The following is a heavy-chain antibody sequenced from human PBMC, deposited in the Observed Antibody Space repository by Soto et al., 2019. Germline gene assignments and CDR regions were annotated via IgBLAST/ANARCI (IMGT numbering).Heavy chain of an antibody. J-gene: IGHJ6*02. D-gene: IGHD3-22*01. CDR1: GFTFSSYA. V-gene: IGHV3-23*01. CDR3: AKSIVGAYDSSGYYQNYPSDYYYYGMDV. Sequence: LRLSCAASGFTFSSYAMSWVRQAPGKGLEWVSAISGSGGSTYYADSVKGRFTISRDNSKNTLYLQMNSLRAEDTAVYYCAKSIVGAYDSSGYYQNYPSDYYYYGMDVWGQGTTVTVSS. CDR2: ISGSGGST.